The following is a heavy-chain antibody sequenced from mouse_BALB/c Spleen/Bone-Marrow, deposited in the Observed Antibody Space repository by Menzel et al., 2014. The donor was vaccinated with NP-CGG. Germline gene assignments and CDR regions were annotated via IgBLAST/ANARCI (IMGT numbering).Heavy chain of an antibody. J-gene: IGHJ3*01. CDR2: IYPGDGST. CDR3: ARSGDSSGYGFAY. V-gene: IGHV1S33*01. D-gene: IGHD3-2*01. CDR1: GYTFTSYD. Sequence: SGPELVKPGALVNISCKASGYTFTSYDINWVKQRPGQGLEWIGWIYPGDGSTKYNEKFKGKATLTADKSSSTAYMQLSSLTSENSAVYFCARSGDSSGYGFAYWGQGTLVTVSA.